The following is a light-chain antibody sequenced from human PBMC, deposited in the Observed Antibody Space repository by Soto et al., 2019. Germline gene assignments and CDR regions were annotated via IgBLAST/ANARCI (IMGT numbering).Light chain of an antibody. CDR1: QSVNSN. CDR3: QQYNNWPQT. Sequence: EIVMTQSPATLSVSPGERATLSCRASQSVNSNLAWYQQKPGQAPRLLIYDASARATGIPARFSGSGSGTEFALTISSLQSEDFAVYYCQQYNNWPQTFGQGTKVEIK. CDR2: DAS. J-gene: IGKJ1*01. V-gene: IGKV3-15*01.